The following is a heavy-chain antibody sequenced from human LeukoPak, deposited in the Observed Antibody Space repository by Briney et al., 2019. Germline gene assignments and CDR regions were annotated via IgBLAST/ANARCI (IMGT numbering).Heavy chain of an antibody. CDR2: IYPGDSDT. CDR1: GYSFTSYW. J-gene: IGHJ2*01. D-gene: IGHD3-3*01. V-gene: IGHV5-51*01. Sequence: GESLKISCKGSGYSFTSYWIGWVRQMPGKGLEWMGIIYPGDSDTRYSPSFQGQVTISADKSISTAYLQWSSLKASDTAMYYCARSYYDFWSGPLYFDLWGRGTLVTVSS. CDR3: ARSYYDFWSGPLYFDL.